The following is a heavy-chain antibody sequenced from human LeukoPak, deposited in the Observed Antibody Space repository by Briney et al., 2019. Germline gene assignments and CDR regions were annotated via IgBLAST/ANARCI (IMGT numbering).Heavy chain of an antibody. CDR3: ARRSNYSDAFDI. CDR1: GFTFSSYS. Sequence: GGSLRLSCAASGFTFSSYSMNWVRQAPGKGLEWVSSISSSSSYIYYADSVKGRFTISRDNAKNSLYLQMNSLRAEDTAVYYCARRSNYSDAFDIWGQGTMVTVSS. V-gene: IGHV3-21*01. CDR2: ISSSSSYI. D-gene: IGHD2-21*01. J-gene: IGHJ3*02.